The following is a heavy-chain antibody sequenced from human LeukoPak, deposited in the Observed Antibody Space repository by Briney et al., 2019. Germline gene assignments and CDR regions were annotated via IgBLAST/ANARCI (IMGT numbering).Heavy chain of an antibody. CDR2: INHSGST. D-gene: IGHD3-10*01. CDR1: GGSFSGYY. Sequence: KPSETLSLTCAVYGGSFSGYYWSWIRQPPGKGLEWIGEINHSGSTSYNPSLKREINHSGSTSYNPSLKSRVSISVDTSKNQFSPKLSSVTAADTAVYYCARHTFRGVIINRGFFDHWGQGTLVTVSS. J-gene: IGHJ5*02. V-gene: IGHV4-34*01. CDR3: ARHTFRGVIINRGFFDH.